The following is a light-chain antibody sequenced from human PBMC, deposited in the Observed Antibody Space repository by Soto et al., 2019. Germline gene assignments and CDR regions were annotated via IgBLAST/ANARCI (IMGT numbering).Light chain of an antibody. CDR2: RNN. CDR3: AAWDDSLSAVV. CDR1: SSNIGTNY. J-gene: IGLJ2*01. V-gene: IGLV1-47*01. Sequence: QSVLTQPPSASGTPGQRVTISCSGSSSNIGTNYVYWYQQLPGTAPKLLIYRNNQRPSGVPDRFSGSKSGTSASLAISGLRAEDEGDYYCAAWDDSLSAVVFGGGTKVTVL.